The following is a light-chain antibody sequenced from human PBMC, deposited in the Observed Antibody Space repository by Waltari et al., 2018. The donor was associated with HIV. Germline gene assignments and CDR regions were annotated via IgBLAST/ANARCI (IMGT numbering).Light chain of an antibody. Sequence: EIVLTQSPVTLSLSPGERATLPCRASQSVGNYLAWYQQRPGQAPRLLIYDASKRATGIPARFSGSGSETDFTLTISSLQPEDFALYYCQQTSSWPPWTLGQGTKVEIK. CDR2: DAS. J-gene: IGKJ1*01. CDR1: QSVGNY. V-gene: IGKV3-11*01. CDR3: QQTSSWPPWT.